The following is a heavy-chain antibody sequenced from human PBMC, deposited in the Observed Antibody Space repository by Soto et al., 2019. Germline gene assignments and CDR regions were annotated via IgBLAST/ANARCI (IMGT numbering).Heavy chain of an antibody. J-gene: IGHJ6*02. CDR1: GGSISSYY. Sequence: SETLSLTCTVSGGSISSYYWSWIRQPPGKGLEWIGYIYYSGSTNYNPSLKSRVTISVDTSKNQFSLKLSSVTAADTAVYYCARAGAVCTSGYYYYYCMDVWGQGTTITV. CDR3: ARAGAVCTSGYYYYYCMDV. CDR2: IYYSGST. D-gene: IGHD2-8*01. V-gene: IGHV4-59*01.